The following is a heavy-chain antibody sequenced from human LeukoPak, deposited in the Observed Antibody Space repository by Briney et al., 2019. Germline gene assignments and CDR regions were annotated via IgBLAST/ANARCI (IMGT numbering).Heavy chain of an antibody. CDR1: GFTVSSNY. CDR3: ARDHNDILTGPEDAFDI. V-gene: IGHV3-66*01. J-gene: IGHJ3*02. D-gene: IGHD3-9*01. Sequence: GGSLRLSCAASGFTVSSNYMSWVRQAPGKGLEWVSVIYSSGSTYYADSVKGRFIISRDNSKNTLYLQMNSLRAEDTAVYYCARDHNDILTGPEDAFDIWGQGTMVTVSS. CDR2: IYSSGST.